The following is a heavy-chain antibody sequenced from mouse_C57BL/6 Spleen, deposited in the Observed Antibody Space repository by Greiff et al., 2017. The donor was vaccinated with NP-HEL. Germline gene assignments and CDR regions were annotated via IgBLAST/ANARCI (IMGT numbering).Heavy chain of an antibody. J-gene: IGHJ4*01. CDR3: ASDHSYAMDY. CDR1: GYAFSSSW. Sequence: QVQLKESGPELVKPGASVKISCKASGYAFSSSWMNWVKQRPGKGLEWIGRIYPGDGDTNYNGKFKGKATLTADKSSSTAYMQLSSLTSEDSAVYFCASDHSYAMDYWGQGTSVTVSS. CDR2: IYPGDGDT. V-gene: IGHV1-82*01.